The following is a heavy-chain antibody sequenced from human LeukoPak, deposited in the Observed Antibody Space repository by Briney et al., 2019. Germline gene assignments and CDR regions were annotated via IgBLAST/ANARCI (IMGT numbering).Heavy chain of an antibody. Sequence: SETLSLTCAVYGGSFSGYYWSWIRQPPGKGLEWIGEINHSGSTNYNPSLKSRVTISVDTSKNQFSLKLSSVTAADTAVYYCASRDTTIHLDYWGQGTLVTVSS. CDR1: GGSFSGYY. CDR2: INHSGST. J-gene: IGHJ4*02. V-gene: IGHV4-34*01. D-gene: IGHD5-12*01. CDR3: ASRDTTIHLDY.